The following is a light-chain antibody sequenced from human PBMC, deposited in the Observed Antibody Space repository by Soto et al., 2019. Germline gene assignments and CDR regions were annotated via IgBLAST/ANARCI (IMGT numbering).Light chain of an antibody. V-gene: IGKV3-11*01. CDR1: QDVGKF. CDR3: QQRTNWPLT. CDR2: ETS. Sequence: EVVFTQSPDPLSLSPGERATLSFRARQDVGKFLVWYQQKPGLSPSLVIYETSKRATDIPDRFSGSGSGTDFTLTINHLEPEDFGVYYCQQRTNWPLTFGGGTKVELK. J-gene: IGKJ4*01.